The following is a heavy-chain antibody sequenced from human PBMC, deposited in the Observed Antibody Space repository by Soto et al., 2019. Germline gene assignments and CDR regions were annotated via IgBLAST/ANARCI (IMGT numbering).Heavy chain of an antibody. CDR1: GYSFAGYW. CDR3: ARQIYDSDTGPNFQYYFDS. Sequence: GESLQISCKGSGYSFAGYWITWVRQKPGKGLEWMGRIDPSDSQTYYSPSFRGHVTISATKSITTVFLQWSSLRASDTAMYYCARQIYDSDTGPNFQYYFDSWGQGTPVTVSS. CDR2: IDPSDSQT. D-gene: IGHD3-22*01. J-gene: IGHJ4*02. V-gene: IGHV5-10-1*01.